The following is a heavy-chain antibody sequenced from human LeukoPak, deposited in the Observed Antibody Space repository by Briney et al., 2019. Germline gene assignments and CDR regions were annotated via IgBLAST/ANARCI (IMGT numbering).Heavy chain of an antibody. CDR1: GGSISSSSYY. D-gene: IGHD3-9*01. CDR2: IYYSGST. V-gene: IGHV4-39*01. J-gene: IGHJ4*02. CDR3: ARHRYDILTGYPYLPPPYYFDY. Sequence: SETLSLTCTVSGGSISSSSYYWGWIRQPPGKGLEWIGSIYYSGSTYYNPSLKSRVTISVDTSKNQFSLKLSSVTAADTAVYYCARHRYDILTGYPYLPPPYYFDYWGQGTLVTVSS.